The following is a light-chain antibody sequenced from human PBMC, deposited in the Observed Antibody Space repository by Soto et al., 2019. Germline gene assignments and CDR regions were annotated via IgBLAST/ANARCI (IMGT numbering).Light chain of an antibody. V-gene: IGLV2-14*01. CDR2: DVS. Sequence: QPVLTQPASVSGSPGQSITISCTGTSSDVGGYNYVSWYQQHPGKAPKLMIYDVSNRPSGVSNRFSGSKSGNTASLTISGLQAEDEADYYCSSYTSSSTYVFGTGTTVTVL. J-gene: IGLJ1*01. CDR1: SSDVGGYNY. CDR3: SSYTSSSTYV.